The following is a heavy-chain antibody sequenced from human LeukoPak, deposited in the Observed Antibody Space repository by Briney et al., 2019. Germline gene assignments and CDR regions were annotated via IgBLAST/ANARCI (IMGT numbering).Heavy chain of an antibody. J-gene: IGHJ4*02. CDR3: ARDWDY. V-gene: IGHV3-53*01. CDR2: IYGGGST. Sequence: GGSLRLSCAASGFSVSSKYMNWVRQAPGKGLEWVSVIYGGGSTYYADSVKGRLTISRDNSKNTLYLQMNSLRAEDTAVYYCARDWDYWGQGTLVTVSS. CDR1: GFSVSSKY.